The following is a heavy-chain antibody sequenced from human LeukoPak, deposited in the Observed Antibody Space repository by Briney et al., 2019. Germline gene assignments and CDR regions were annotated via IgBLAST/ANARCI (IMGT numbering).Heavy chain of an antibody. J-gene: IGHJ4*02. Sequence: KTSETLSLTCTVSGGSISSSSYFWGWIRQPPGKGLECVAIIYYTGKTHYNPSLRSRVTISVDTSKNQFSLKVTSVTAADTAVYYCARNPTSIPGDEWGQGTLVTVPS. CDR3: ARNPTSIPGDE. D-gene: IGHD1-14*01. CDR1: GGSISSSSYF. CDR2: IYYTGKT. V-gene: IGHV4-39*01.